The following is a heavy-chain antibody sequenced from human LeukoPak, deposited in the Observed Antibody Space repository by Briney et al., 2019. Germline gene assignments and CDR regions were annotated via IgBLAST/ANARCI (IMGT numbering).Heavy chain of an antibody. J-gene: IGHJ6*02. V-gene: IGHV4-34*01. CDR3: ARGDYYYGMDV. Sequence: SETLPLTCAVYGGSFSGYYWSWIRQPPGKGLEWIGEINHSGSTNYNPSLKSRVTISVDTSKNQFSLKLSSVTAADTAVYYCARGDYYYGMDVWGQGTTVTVSS. CDR1: GGSFSGYY. CDR2: INHSGST.